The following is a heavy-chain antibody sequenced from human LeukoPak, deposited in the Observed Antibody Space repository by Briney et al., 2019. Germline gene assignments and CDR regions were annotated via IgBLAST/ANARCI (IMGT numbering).Heavy chain of an antibody. J-gene: IGHJ6*03. V-gene: IGHV4-39*07. Sequence: PSETLSLTCTVSGVSISSSRRYWGWIRQPPGKGLEWIGSIYYSGSTYYNPSLKSRVTISVDTSKNQFSLKLRSVTAADTAVYYCARSLQLLDKYGDYYYYMDVWGKGTTVTVSS. CDR2: IYYSGST. D-gene: IGHD2-2*01. CDR3: ARSLQLLDKYGDYYYYMDV. CDR1: GVSISSSRRY.